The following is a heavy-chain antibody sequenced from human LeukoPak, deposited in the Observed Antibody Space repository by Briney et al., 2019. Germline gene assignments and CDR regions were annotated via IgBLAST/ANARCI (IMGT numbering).Heavy chain of an antibody. V-gene: IGHV3-64D*06. CDR1: GFTFSSYA. D-gene: IGHD6-13*01. CDR2: ISTNGGST. J-gene: IGHJ4*02. CDR3: AKEGLGSSWYPNYFDY. Sequence: GGSLRLSCSASGFTFSSYAMHWVRQAPGKGLEYVSAISTNGGSTSYADSVKGRFTISRDNSKNTLYLQMSSLRAEDTAVYYCAKEGLGSSWYPNYFDYWGQGTLVTVSS.